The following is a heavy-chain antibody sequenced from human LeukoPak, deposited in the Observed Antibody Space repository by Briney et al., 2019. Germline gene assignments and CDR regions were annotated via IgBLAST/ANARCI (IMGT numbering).Heavy chain of an antibody. Sequence: SETLSLTCTVSGGSISSGGYYRSWIRQPPGKGLEWIGYIYHSGSTYYNASLRSRVTTSVDTSKNQFSLKLSSVTAADTAVYYCAKSTYYYDTFVNAFDLWGQGTVVTVSS. J-gene: IGHJ3*01. CDR1: GGSISSGGYY. CDR3: AKSTYYYDTFVNAFDL. CDR2: IYHSGST. V-gene: IGHV4-30-2*01. D-gene: IGHD3-22*01.